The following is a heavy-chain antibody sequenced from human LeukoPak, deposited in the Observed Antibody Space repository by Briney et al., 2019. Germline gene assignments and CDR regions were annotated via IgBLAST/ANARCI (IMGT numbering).Heavy chain of an antibody. V-gene: IGHV5-51*01. CDR1: GYSFTNYW. Sequence: GEPLKISCMGSGYSFTNYWIGWVRQVPGSGLEWMGAIYPSDSDTRYSPSFQGQVTISADKSIDTAYLQWSSLKASDTAMYYCARQRDSGFDFDSWGQGTLVTVSS. J-gene: IGHJ4*02. D-gene: IGHD5-12*01. CDR2: IYPSDSDT. CDR3: ARQRDSGFDFDS.